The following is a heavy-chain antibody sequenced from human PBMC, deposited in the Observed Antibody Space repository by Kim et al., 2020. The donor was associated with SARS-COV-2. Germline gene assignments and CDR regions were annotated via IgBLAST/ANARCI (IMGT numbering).Heavy chain of an antibody. D-gene: IGHD3-10*01. J-gene: IGHJ4*02. Sequence: PSLKSRVTISVDTSKNQFSLKLSSVTAADTAVYYCASQITMVRGVHDADYWGQGTLVTVSS. CDR3: ASQITMVRGVHDADY. V-gene: IGHV4-39*01.